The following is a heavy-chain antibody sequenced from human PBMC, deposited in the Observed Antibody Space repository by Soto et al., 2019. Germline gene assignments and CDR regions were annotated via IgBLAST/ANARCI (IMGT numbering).Heavy chain of an antibody. D-gene: IGHD6-13*01. CDR3: TTEQGSWPPFDY. J-gene: IGHJ4*02. Sequence: PGGSLRLSCAASGFTFSNAWMSWVRQAPGKGLEWVGRIKSKTDGGTTDYAAPVKGRFTISRDDSKNTLYLQMSSLKTEDTAVYYCTTEQGSWPPFDYWGQGTLVTVS. V-gene: IGHV3-15*01. CDR1: GFTFSNAW. CDR2: IKSKTDGGTT.